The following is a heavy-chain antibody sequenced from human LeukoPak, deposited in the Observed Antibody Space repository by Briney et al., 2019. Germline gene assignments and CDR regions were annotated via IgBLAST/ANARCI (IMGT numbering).Heavy chain of an antibody. CDR3: VRDRILVRDGNYLDF. CDR1: GFTFSDHY. V-gene: IGHV3-72*01. D-gene: IGHD3-10*01. J-gene: IGHJ4*02. CDR2: TRNKVNSYTT. Sequence: PGGSLRLSCAASGFTFSDHYMDWVRQAPGKGLEWVARTRNKVNSYTTEYAASVKGRFTISGDDSQNSLYLQMNSLKTDDTAVYYCVRDRILVRDGNYLDFWGQGTLVTVSS.